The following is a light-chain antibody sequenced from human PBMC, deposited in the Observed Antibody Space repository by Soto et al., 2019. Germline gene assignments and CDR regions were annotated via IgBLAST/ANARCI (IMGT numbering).Light chain of an antibody. V-gene: IGKV3-11*01. Sequence: EIVLTESPGTLSLSPGERATLSCRASQSVSNNYLAWYQQKPGQAPRLLIYDVFNRATGIPARFSGSGSGTDFTLTISSLEPEDFAVYYCQQRSNWPPEITFGQGTRLEIK. CDR3: QQRSNWPPEIT. J-gene: IGKJ5*01. CDR1: QSVSNNY. CDR2: DVF.